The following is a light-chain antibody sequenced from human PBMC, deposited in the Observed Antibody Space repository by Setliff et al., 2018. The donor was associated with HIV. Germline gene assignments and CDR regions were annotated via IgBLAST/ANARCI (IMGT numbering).Light chain of an antibody. CDR2: STN. Sequence: QPVVTQEPSFSVSPGGTVTLTCGLRSGSVSTGHFPSWYQQTPGQTPRKLIYSTNTRSSGVPDRFSGSILGNRAALTITGAQADDECDYYCVLYMGNGVSVFGGGTKVTVL. V-gene: IGLV8-61*01. J-gene: IGLJ3*02. CDR3: VLYMGNGVSV. CDR1: SGSVSTGHF.